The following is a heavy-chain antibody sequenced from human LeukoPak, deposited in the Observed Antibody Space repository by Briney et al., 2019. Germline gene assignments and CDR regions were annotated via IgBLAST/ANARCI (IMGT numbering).Heavy chain of an antibody. CDR2: IYDSGST. CDR3: ARRSSENYFDY. D-gene: IGHD3-3*01. V-gene: IGHV4-39*01. Sequence: SETLSLTCTVSGGSIRSSYYYWGWIRQPPGKGLEWIGSIYDSGSTYYNPSLKSRVTISVDTSKNQFSLKLNSVTAADTAVYYCARRSSENYFDYWGQGTLVTVSS. J-gene: IGHJ4*02. CDR1: GGSIRSSYYY.